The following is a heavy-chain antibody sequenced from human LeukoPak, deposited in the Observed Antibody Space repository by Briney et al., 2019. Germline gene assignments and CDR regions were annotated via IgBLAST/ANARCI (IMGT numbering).Heavy chain of an antibody. J-gene: IGHJ4*02. Sequence: GRSLRLSCAASGFTFDDYAMHWVRQAPGKGLEWVSGISWNSGSIGYADSVKGRFTISRDNAKNSLYLQMNSLRAEDTALYYCAKGMAAAGTGYFDYWGQGILVTVSS. CDR2: ISWNSGSI. CDR3: AKGMAAAGTGYFDY. V-gene: IGHV3-9*01. D-gene: IGHD6-13*01. CDR1: GFTFDDYA.